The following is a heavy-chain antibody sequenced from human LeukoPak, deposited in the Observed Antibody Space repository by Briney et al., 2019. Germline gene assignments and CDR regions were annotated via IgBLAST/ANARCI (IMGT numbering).Heavy chain of an antibody. CDR1: GGSFSDYY. V-gene: IGHV4-34*01. D-gene: IGHD6-19*01. CDR2: INHSGST. Sequence: SETLSLTCAVYGGSFSDYYWSWIRQPPGKGLEWIGKINHSGSTNYNPSLKSRVTISVDTSKNQFSLKLSSVTAADTAVYYCARGRRGLLTYYYYGMDVWGQGTTVTVSS. J-gene: IGHJ6*02. CDR3: ARGRRGLLTYYYYGMDV.